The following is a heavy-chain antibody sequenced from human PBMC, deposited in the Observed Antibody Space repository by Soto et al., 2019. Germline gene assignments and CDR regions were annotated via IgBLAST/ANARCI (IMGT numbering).Heavy chain of an antibody. V-gene: IGHV3-74*01. Sequence: GGSLRLSCAASGFTFSSYWMHWVRQAPGKGLVWVSRINSDGSSKNYADSVKGRFTISRDNAKNTLYLQMNSLRAEDTAVYYCARPLVPAAATHYYYGMDVWGQGTTVTVSS. CDR2: INSDGSSK. CDR1: GFTFSSYW. CDR3: ARPLVPAAATHYYYGMDV. D-gene: IGHD2-2*01. J-gene: IGHJ6*02.